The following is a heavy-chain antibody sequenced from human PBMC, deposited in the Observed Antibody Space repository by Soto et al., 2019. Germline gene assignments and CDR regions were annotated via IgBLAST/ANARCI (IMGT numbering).Heavy chain of an antibody. CDR3: ARVTGRYYYGMDV. Sequence: QVQLQQWGAGLLKPSETLSLTCAVYGGSFSGYYCSWIRQPPGKGLEWIGEINHSGSTNYNPSLKSRVTISVDTSKNQFSLKLRSVTAADTALYYCARVTGRYYYGMDVWGQGTTVTVSS. CDR2: INHSGST. J-gene: IGHJ6*02. V-gene: IGHV4-34*01. CDR1: GGSFSGYY.